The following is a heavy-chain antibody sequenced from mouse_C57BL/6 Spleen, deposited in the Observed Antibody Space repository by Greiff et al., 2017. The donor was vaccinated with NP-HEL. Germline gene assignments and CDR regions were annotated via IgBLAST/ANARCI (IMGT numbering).Heavy chain of an antibody. CDR1: GFTFSNYW. V-gene: IGHV6-3*01. J-gene: IGHJ4*01. Sequence: EVKVEESGGGLVQPGGSMKLSCVASGFTFSNYWMNWVRQSPEKGLEWVAQIRLKSDNYATHYAESVKGRFTISRDDSKSSVYLQMNNLRAEDTGIYYCTDNGSSYFYAMDYWGQGTSVTVSS. CDR2: IRLKSDNYAT. D-gene: IGHD1-1*01. CDR3: TDNGSSYFYAMDY.